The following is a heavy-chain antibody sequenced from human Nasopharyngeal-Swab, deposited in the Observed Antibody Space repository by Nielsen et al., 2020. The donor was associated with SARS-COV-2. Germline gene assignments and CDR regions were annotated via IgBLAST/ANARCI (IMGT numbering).Heavy chain of an antibody. V-gene: IGHV3-53*01. CDR3: ATGACDY. Sequence: ETLSLTCAVSGFSISSTFINWVRQAPGKGLEWISLINSAGEGVYGDSVKGRFTISRDTSKNTVSLQMNSLRAEDTAVYYCATGACDYWGQGALVTVSS. J-gene: IGHJ4*02. CDR1: GFSISSTF. CDR2: INSAGEG.